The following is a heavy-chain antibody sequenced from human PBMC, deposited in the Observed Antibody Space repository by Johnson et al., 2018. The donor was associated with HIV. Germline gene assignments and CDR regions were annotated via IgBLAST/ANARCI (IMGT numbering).Heavy chain of an antibody. D-gene: IGHD3-16*01. Sequence: QVQLVESGGGLVKPGGSLRLSCAASGFTFSDYYMSWIRQAPGKGLEWVSYISSSGGSTYYADSVKGRFTIYRDNSKNTLYLQMNSLKAEDTAVYYCAKDGGGFFTAFDIWGQGTMVTVSS. CDR3: AKDGGGFFTAFDI. J-gene: IGHJ3*02. V-gene: IGHV3-11*01. CDR2: ISSSGGST. CDR1: GFTFSDYY.